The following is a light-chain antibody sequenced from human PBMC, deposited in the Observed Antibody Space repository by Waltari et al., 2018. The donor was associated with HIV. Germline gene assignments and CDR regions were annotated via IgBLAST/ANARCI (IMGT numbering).Light chain of an antibody. J-gene: IGKJ4*01. CDR3: QQYHGFSVS. V-gene: IGKV1-8*01. Sequence: IRMTQSPSSISASAGDRAAITWRASQDISNYLAWYQQRPGKAPQVLIYSTSKLQTGVSSRFSGSGSGTDFTLTISRLQSEDSATYYCQQYHGFSVSFGGGTKVDIK. CDR1: QDISNY. CDR2: STS.